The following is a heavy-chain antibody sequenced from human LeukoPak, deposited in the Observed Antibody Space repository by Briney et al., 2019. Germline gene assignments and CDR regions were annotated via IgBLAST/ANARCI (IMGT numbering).Heavy chain of an antibody. D-gene: IGHD1-26*01. V-gene: IGHV3-NL1*01. J-gene: IGHJ4*02. CDR3: ANLPDSGSYSPDFDY. CDR1: GFTFSSYG. Sequence: GGSLRLSCAASGFTFSSYGMHWVRQAPGKGLEWVSVIYSGGSTYYADSVKGRFTISRDNSKNTLYLQMNSLRAEDTAVYYCANLPDSGSYSPDFDYWGQGTLVTVSS. CDR2: IYSGGST.